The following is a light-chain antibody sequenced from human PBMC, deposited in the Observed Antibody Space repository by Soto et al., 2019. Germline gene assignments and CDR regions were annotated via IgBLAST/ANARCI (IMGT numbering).Light chain of an antibody. V-gene: IGKV3-20*01. J-gene: IGKJ2*01. CDR1: HSVTSTY. CDR2: GTS. Sequence: EMVLTQSPGTLSLSPGESATRSCRASHSVTSTYLAWYQQIPGQAPGLLVYGTSTRATGIPDRFSGSGSGTDFTLTISRLEPDDFAVYYCQQYGTSPYTFGQGTKLEIK. CDR3: QQYGTSPYT.